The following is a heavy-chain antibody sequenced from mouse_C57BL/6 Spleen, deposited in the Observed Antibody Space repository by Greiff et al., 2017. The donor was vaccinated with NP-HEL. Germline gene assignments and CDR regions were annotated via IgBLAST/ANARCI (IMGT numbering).Heavy chain of an antibody. CDR3: ARDFDYYGSSYAMDY. V-gene: IGHV1-52*01. J-gene: IGHJ4*01. D-gene: IGHD1-1*01. CDR1: GYTFTSYW. Sequence: QVQLQQPGAELVRPGSSVKLSCKASGYTFTSYWMHWVKQRPIQGLEWIGNIDPSDSETHYNQKFKDKATLTVDKSSSTAYMQRSSLTSEDSAVYYCARDFDYYGSSYAMDYWGQGTSVTVSS. CDR2: IDPSDSET.